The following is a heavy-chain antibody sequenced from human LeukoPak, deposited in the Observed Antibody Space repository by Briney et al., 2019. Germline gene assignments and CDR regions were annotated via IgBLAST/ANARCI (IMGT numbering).Heavy chain of an antibody. Sequence: TGGSLRLSCAASGFTFSSYAMAWVRQAPGKGLEWVSSISGSGPVTYYADSVKGRFTISRDNSKNTLYLQMNSLRAEDTALYYCVKDLSPSGGFWGQGTLVTVSS. V-gene: IGHV3-23*01. D-gene: IGHD5-12*01. CDR1: GFTFSSYA. CDR2: ISGSGPVT. J-gene: IGHJ4*01. CDR3: VKDLSPSGGF.